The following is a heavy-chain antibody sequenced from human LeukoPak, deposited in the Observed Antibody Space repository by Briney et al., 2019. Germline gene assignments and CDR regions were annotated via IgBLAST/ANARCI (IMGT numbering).Heavy chain of an antibody. D-gene: IGHD5-18*01. Sequence: NPGESLKISCKGSGYSFTSFWIGWVRQMPGKGLEWMGIIYPGDSDTRYSPSFQGQVTISADKSISTAYLQWSSLKASDTAMYYCARLGWRGYSYGWFDYWGQGTLVTVSS. CDR2: IYPGDSDT. J-gene: IGHJ4*02. V-gene: IGHV5-51*01. CDR1: GYSFTSFW. CDR3: ARLGWRGYSYGWFDY.